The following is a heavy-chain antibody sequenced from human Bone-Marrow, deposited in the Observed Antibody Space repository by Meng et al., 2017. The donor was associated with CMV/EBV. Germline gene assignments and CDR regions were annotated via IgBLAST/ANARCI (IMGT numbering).Heavy chain of an antibody. D-gene: IGHD1-26*01. CDR2: IYHSGST. J-gene: IGHJ4*02. V-gene: IGHV4-4*02. CDR3: ARGSYHDS. Sequence: SETLSLTCAVSGGSISTTVWWSWVRQSPGKGLEWIGEIYHSGSTNYNPALERRVTISVDKTKNQFSLKLTSVTAADTAVYYCARGSYHDSWGQGPLVTVSS. CDR1: GGSISTTVW.